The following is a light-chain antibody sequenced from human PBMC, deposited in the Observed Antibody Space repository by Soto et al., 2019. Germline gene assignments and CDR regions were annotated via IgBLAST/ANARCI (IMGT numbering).Light chain of an antibody. CDR2: GAS. J-gene: IGKJ1*01. Sequence: EIVMTQSPATPSVSPGERATLSCRASQTVLSNLAWYQQKPGQAPRLLIYGASTRATGIPVRFSGSGSGTDFTLTISSLQSEDFAVYYCQQYNDWQWTFGQGTKVDIK. CDR3: QQYNDWQWT. CDR1: QTVLSN. V-gene: IGKV3-15*01.